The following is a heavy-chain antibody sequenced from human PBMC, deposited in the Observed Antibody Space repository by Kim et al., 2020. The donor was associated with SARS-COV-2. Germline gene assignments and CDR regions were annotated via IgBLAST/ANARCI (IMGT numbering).Heavy chain of an antibody. V-gene: IGHV3-23*01. D-gene: IGHD5-12*01. CDR2: ISGSGGST. J-gene: IGHJ4*02. CDR3: CGYSGYYPTDYFDY. Sequence: GGSLRLSCAASGFTFSSYAMSWVRQAPGKGLEWVSGISGSGGSTYYADSVKGQFTISRDNSKNTLYLQMNSLRAEDTAVYYCCGYSGYYPTDYFDYWGQGTLVTVSS. CDR1: GFTFSSYA.